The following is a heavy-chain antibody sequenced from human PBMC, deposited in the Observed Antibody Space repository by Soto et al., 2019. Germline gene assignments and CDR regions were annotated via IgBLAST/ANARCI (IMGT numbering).Heavy chain of an antibody. D-gene: IGHD6-19*01. CDR1: GGSISSNNYY. Sequence: SETLSLTCTVSGGSISSNNYYWGWIRQPPGKGLEWIGSIYYSGSTYYNPSLKSRVTISVDTSKNQFSLKLSSVSAADTSVYYCARNSMAVAGPSVIDCWGRGTLVTVSS. CDR3: ARNSMAVAGPSVIDC. CDR2: IYYSGST. J-gene: IGHJ4*02. V-gene: IGHV4-39*01.